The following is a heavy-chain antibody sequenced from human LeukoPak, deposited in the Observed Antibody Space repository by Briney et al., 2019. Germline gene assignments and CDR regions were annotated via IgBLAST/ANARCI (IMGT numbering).Heavy chain of an antibody. CDR3: ARIAAADHYYYYYMDV. J-gene: IGHJ6*03. V-gene: IGHV4-39*07. CDR2: TYYSGST. CDR1: GGSISSSSYY. Sequence: SETLSLTCTVSGGSISSSSYYWGWIRQPPGKGLEWIGSTYYSGSTYYNPSLKSRVTISVDTSKNQFSLKLSSVTAADTAVYYCARIAAADHYYYYYMDVWGKGTTVTVSS. D-gene: IGHD6-13*01.